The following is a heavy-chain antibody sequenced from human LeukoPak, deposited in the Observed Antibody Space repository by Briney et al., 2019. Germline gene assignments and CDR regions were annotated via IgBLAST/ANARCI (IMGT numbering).Heavy chain of an antibody. Sequence: GGSLRLSCAASGFTFSSYAMSWVRQAPGKGLEWVSGIGGSGGSTYYADSVRGRFTISRDNSKNTLYLQLNSLRAEDTAVYYCAKTIVGVTNWFDPWGQGTLVTVSS. CDR3: AKTIVGVTNWFDP. J-gene: IGHJ5*02. CDR1: GFTFSSYA. V-gene: IGHV3-23*01. D-gene: IGHD1-26*01. CDR2: IGGSGGST.